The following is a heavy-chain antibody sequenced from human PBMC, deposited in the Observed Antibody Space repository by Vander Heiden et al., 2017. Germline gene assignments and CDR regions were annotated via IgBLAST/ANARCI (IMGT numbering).Heavy chain of an antibody. CDR3: AREVNDFWSVYYTGVFGY. V-gene: IGHV3-64*04. Sequence: VKGRFTISRDNSKNTLYLQMNSLIAEDTAVYYCAREVNDFWSVYYTGVFGYWGQGTLVTVSS. D-gene: IGHD3-3*01. J-gene: IGHJ4*02.